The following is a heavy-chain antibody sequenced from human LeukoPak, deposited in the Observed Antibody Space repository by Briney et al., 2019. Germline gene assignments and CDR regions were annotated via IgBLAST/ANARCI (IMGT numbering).Heavy chain of an antibody. CDR2: ISSSSSYI. V-gene: IGHV3-21*01. Sequence: AGGSLRLSCAASGFTFSSYSMTWVRQAPGKGLEWVSSISSSSSYIYYADSVKGRFTISRDNAKNSLYLQMNSLRAEDTAVYYCARRGDGYNTIPFDYWGQGTLVTVSS. CDR1: GFTFSSYS. J-gene: IGHJ4*02. CDR3: ARRGDGYNTIPFDY. D-gene: IGHD5-24*01.